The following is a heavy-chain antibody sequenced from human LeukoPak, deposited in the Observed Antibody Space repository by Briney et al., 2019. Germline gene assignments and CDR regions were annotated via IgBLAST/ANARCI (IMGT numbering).Heavy chain of an antibody. CDR3: ARVLVVVAVYGAFDI. Sequence: GGSLRLSCAASGFTFSNYAMHWVRQAPGKGLEWVAVISYDGSNTYYADSVKGRFTISRDNSKNTLYLQMNSLRAEDTAVYYCARVLVVVAVYGAFDIWGQGTMVTVSS. J-gene: IGHJ3*02. D-gene: IGHD6-19*01. CDR1: GFTFSNYA. CDR2: ISYDGSNT. V-gene: IGHV3-30*04.